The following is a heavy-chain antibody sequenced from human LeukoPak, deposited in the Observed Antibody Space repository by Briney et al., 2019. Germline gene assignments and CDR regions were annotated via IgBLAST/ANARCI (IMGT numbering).Heavy chain of an antibody. V-gene: IGHV4-34*01. D-gene: IGHD5-12*01. CDR3: ARGNSDYPYFFDY. J-gene: IGHJ4*02. CDR1: GGSFSGYY. Sequence: SETLSLTCAVYGGSFSGYYWSWIRQPPGKGLEWIGEINHSGSTNYNPSLKSRVTISVDTSKNQFSLKLSSLTATDTAMYFCARGNSDYPYFFDYWGQGALVTVSS. CDR2: INHSGST.